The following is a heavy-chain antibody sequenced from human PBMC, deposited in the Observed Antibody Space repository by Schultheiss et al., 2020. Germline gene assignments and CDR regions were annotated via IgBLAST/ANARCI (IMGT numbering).Heavy chain of an antibody. V-gene: IGHV4-39*07. D-gene: IGHD6-19*01. CDR1: GGSISSGSYY. Sequence: SETLSLTCTVSGGSISSGSYYWGWIRQPPGKGLEWIGEIYHSGSTNYNPSLKSRVTISVDTSKNQFSLKLSSVTAADTAVYYCARLNAVSVAGKTDYYYYYGVDVWGKGTTVTVSS. CDR3: ARLNAVSVAGKTDYYYYYGVDV. CDR2: IYHSGST. J-gene: IGHJ6*04.